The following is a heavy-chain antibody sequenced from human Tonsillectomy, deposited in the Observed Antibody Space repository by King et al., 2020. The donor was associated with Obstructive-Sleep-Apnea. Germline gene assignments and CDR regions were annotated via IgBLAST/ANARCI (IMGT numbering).Heavy chain of an antibody. Sequence: VQLQESGPGLVKPSETLSLTCTVSCGSISSYYWSWIRQPPGKGLEWVWCIHYSGGTNNNPSLQSRVPISVDTSKNQFSLKLSSVTAADTAVYYCARFAARLFDYWGQGTLVTVSS. V-gene: IGHV4-59*01. CDR1: CGSISSYY. J-gene: IGHJ4*02. CDR2: IHYSGGT. D-gene: IGHD6-6*01. CDR3: ARFAARLFDY.